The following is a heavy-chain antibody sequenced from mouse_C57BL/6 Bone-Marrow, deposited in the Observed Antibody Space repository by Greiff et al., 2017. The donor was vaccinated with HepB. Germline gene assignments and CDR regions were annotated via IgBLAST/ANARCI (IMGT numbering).Heavy chain of an antibody. CDR1: GYTFTDYE. CDR3: TRGDYGSSYDWYFDV. D-gene: IGHD1-1*01. Sequence: QVQLKESGAELVRPGASVTLSCKASGYTFTDYEMHWVKPTPVHGLEWIGAIDPETGGTAYNQKFKGKAILTADKSSSTAYRELRSLTSEDSAVYYCTRGDYGSSYDWYFDVWGTGTTVTVSS. CDR2: IDPETGGT. J-gene: IGHJ1*03. V-gene: IGHV1-15*01.